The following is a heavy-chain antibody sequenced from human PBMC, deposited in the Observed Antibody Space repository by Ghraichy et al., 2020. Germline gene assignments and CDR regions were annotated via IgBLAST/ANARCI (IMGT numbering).Heavy chain of an antibody. CDR3: AKVLHGSGSHYYYYYYGMDV. Sequence: GGSLRLSCAASGFTFSSYGMHWVRQAPGKGLEWVAVISYDGSNKYYADSVKGRFTISRDNSKNTLYLQMNSLRAEDTAVYYCAKVLHGSGSHYYYYYYGMDVWAKGPRSPSP. J-gene: IGHJ6*02. D-gene: IGHD3-10*01. CDR2: ISYDGSNK. V-gene: IGHV3-30*18. CDR1: GFTFSSYG.